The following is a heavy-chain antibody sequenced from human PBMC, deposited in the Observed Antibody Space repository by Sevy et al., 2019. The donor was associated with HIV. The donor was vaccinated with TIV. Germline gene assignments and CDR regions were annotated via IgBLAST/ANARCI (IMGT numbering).Heavy chain of an antibody. V-gene: IGHV3-20*01. D-gene: IGHD5-12*01. Sequence: GGSLRLSCVASGFTSEDYGMSWVRQVPGKGLEWVSGINWNGGRTAYADSVKGRFTISRDNAKNSLFLQMTGVRAEDTALYNCARAMVERFTSGYNDYHGMDVWGQGTTVTVSS. CDR1: GFTSEDYG. CDR2: INWNGGRT. J-gene: IGHJ6*02. CDR3: ARAMVERFTSGYNDYHGMDV.